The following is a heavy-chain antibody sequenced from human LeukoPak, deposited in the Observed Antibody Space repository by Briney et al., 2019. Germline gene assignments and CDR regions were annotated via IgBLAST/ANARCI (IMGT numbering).Heavy chain of an antibody. D-gene: IGHD1-26*01. J-gene: IGHJ5*02. CDR3: ARDEGPTRERGVWFDP. V-gene: IGHV1-69*05. CDR1: GGTLSSYA. CDR2: NIPIFGTA. Sequence: SVKLPCKASGGTLSSYAISWVPEPPGQGLEWMGENIPIFGTANYAQKFQGRVTITTDESTSTAYRELSSLRSEDTAVYYCARDEGPTRERGVWFDPWGEGTLVTVSS.